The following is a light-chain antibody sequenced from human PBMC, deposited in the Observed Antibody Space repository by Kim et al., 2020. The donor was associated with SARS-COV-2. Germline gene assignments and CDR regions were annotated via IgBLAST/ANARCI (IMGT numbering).Light chain of an antibody. CDR3: QKYGSSPPLMYT. CDR1: QSVSSNY. Sequence: DIVLTQSPGTLSLSPGERATLSCRASQSVSSNYLAWYQQKPGQAPRLLIYGASSRATGIPDRFSGSGSGTDFTLTISRLEPEDFAVYYCQKYGSSPPLMYTFGQGTKLEI. V-gene: IGKV3-20*01. CDR2: GAS. J-gene: IGKJ2*01.